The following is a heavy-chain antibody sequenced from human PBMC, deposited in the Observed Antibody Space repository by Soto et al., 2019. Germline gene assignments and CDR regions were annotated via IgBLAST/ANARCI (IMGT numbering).Heavy chain of an antibody. CDR3: AKDKAPGGSSGGGYFAY. CDR1: GFTFDDYA. J-gene: IGHJ4*03. V-gene: IGHV3-9*01. D-gene: IGHD2-15*01. Sequence: GGSLRLSCAASGFTFDDYAMHWVRQAPGKGLEWVSSISWNSGSIGYADSVKGRFTISRDNARNSLYLEMNSLRIEDTALYYCAKDKAPGGSSGGGYFAYWGQGTLVTVSS. CDR2: ISWNSGSI.